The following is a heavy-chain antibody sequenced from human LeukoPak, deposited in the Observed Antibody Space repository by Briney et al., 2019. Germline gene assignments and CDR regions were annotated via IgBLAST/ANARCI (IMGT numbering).Heavy chain of an antibody. CDR2: ISSSSSYI. J-gene: IGHJ6*02. V-gene: IGHV3-21*01. CDR3: ARNPEGWKHYYYYGMDV. D-gene: IGHD1-1*01. Sequence: PGGSLRLSCAASGFTFSGYSMNWVRQAPGKGLEWVSSISSSSSYIYYADSVKGRFTISRDNSKNSLFLQMNSLRAEDTAVYYCARNPEGWKHYYYYGMDVWGQGTTVTVSS. CDR1: GFTFSGYS.